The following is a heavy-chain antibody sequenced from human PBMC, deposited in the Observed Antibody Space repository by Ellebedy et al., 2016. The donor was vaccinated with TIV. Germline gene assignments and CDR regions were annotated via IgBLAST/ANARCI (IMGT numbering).Heavy chain of an antibody. Sequence: GESLKISXAASGFFVTDSYMSWVRQAPGKGPEWVSTVSGSDGSVHYTDSVKGRFTISRDNSKNTLYLQMRSLRAEDSAVYYCAKDWSYGDYATAHFDYWGQGTLVTVSS. J-gene: IGHJ4*02. CDR1: GFFVTDSY. V-gene: IGHV3-23*01. D-gene: IGHD4-17*01. CDR3: AKDWSYGDYATAHFDY. CDR2: VSGSDGSV.